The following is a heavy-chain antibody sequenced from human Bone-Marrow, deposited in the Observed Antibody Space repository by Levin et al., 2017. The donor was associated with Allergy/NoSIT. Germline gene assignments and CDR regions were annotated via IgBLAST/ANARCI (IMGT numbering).Heavy chain of an antibody. CDR3: AILGAGGTTHEPFDY. D-gene: IGHD2/OR15-2a*01. CDR2: ISWDGGST. Sequence: PGGSLRLSCAASGFTFDDYTMHWVRQAPGKGLEWVSLISWDGGSTYYADSVKGRFTISRDNSKNSLYLQMNSLRTEDTALYYCAILGAGGTTHEPFDYWGQGTLVTVSS. V-gene: IGHV3-43*01. J-gene: IGHJ4*02. CDR1: GFTFDDYT.